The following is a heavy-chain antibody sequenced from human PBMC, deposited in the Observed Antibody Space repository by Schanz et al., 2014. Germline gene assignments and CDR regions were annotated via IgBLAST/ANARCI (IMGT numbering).Heavy chain of an antibody. D-gene: IGHD1-1*01. CDR2: IYYSGSS. CDR1: RHSFSSSNW. CDR3: ARDTTWRLDL. V-gene: IGHV4-28*03. Sequence: QVQLQESGPGLVKPSETLSLTCVVSRHSFSSSNWWGWIRQPPGKGLEWIGYIYYSGSSDYNPSLKSRVTIARDTSKTQFSLPLTSLTAADTAVYYCARDTTWRLDLWGRGTLVTVSS. J-gene: IGHJ2*01.